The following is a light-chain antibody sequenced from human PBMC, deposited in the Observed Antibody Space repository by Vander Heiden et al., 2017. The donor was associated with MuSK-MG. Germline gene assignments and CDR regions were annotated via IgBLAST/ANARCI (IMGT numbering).Light chain of an antibody. J-gene: IGLJ2*01. V-gene: IGLV1-40*01. CDR3: QSSDTSLGAVV. Sequence: QSVLTPPPSVSGAPGQRVTISCTGSTSNLGAGFGVHWYQHLPGTAPKLLMYGNTNRPSGVPDRFSGSKSGTSASLASTGLQPEDEADYYCQSSDTSLGAVVFGGGTKLTVL. CDR1: TSNLGAGFG. CDR2: GNT.